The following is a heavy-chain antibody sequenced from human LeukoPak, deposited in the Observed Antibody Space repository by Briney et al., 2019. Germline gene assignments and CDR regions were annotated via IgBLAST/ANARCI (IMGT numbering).Heavy chain of an antibody. CDR1: GGSISSYY. Sequence: SETLSLTCTVSGGSISSYYWSWIRQPAGEGLEWIGRFSTSGSANYNPSLNSRVTMSLDTSKNQFSLNLTPVTAADTAVYYCAGGSWYSLDYWGQGTLVTVSS. D-gene: IGHD6-13*01. V-gene: IGHV4-4*07. J-gene: IGHJ4*02. CDR2: FSTSGSA. CDR3: AGGSWYSLDY.